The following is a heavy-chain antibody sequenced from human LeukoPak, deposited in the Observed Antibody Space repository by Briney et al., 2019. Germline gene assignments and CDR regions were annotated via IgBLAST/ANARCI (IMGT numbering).Heavy chain of an antibody. V-gene: IGHV3-30*18. D-gene: IGHD5-18*01. CDR2: VSFDGSKK. CDR3: AKELRGYSYGVH. Sequence: GGSLRLSCAASGFTFNNYGMHWFRQAPGKGLEWVAVVSFDGSKKFYGDSVKGRFTISRDSSKDTLSLQMNSLRAEDTAVYYCAKELRGYSYGVHWGQGTLVTVSS. CDR1: GFTFNNYG. J-gene: IGHJ4*02.